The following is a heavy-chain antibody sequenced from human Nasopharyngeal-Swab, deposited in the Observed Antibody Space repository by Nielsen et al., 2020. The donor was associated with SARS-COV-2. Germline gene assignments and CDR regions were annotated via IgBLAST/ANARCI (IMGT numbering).Heavy chain of an antibody. CDR3: ARYDDYYDSSGYAY. J-gene: IGHJ4*02. D-gene: IGHD3-22*01. V-gene: IGHV3-48*01. Sequence: GESLKISCAASGFTFSSYSMSWVRQAPGKGLEWVSYISSRSSNIFYADSVKGRFTISRDNSKNTLYLQMNSLRAEDTAVYYCARYDDYYDSSGYAYWGQGTLVTVSS. CDR2: ISSRSSNI. CDR1: GFTFSSYS.